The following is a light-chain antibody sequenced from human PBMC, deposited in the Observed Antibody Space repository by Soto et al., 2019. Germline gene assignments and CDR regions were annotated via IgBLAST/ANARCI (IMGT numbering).Light chain of an antibody. V-gene: IGLV2-14*01. CDR1: SSDVADYKY. Sequence: QSALTQPASVSGSPGQSITISCAGTSSDVADYKYVSWYQQHPGKAPKLMIYEVSNRPSGVSNRFSGSKSGNTASLTISGLQAEDEADYYCSSYTSSSTRVFGTGTKLTVL. CDR2: EVS. J-gene: IGLJ1*01. CDR3: SSYTSSSTRV.